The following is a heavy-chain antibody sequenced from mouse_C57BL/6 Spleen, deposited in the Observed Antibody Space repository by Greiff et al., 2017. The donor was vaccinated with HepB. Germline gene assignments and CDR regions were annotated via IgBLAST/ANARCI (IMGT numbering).Heavy chain of an antibody. CDR3: TTPYYCGSSDGYFDV. Sequence: VQLQQSGAELVRPGASVKLSCTASGFNIKDYYMHWVKQRPEQGLEWIGRIDPEDGDTEYAPKFQGKATLTADTSSNTAYLQLSSLTSEDTAVYYCTTPYYCGSSDGYFDVWGAGSTGTV. J-gene: IGHJ1*01. CDR2: IDPEDGDT. V-gene: IGHV14-1*01. CDR1: GFNIKDYY. D-gene: IGHD1-1*01.